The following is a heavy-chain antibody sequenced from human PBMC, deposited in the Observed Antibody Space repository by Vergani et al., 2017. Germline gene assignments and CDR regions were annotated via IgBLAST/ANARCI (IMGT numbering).Heavy chain of an antibody. CDR1: GFTFSNAW. CDR3: AKDSGYSYGYTFHY. CDR2: ISGSGGST. D-gene: IGHD5-18*01. Sequence: EVQLVESGGGLVKPGGSLRLSCAASGFTFSNAWMSWVRQAPGKGLEWVSAISGSGGSTYYADSVKGRFTISRDNSKNTLYLQMNSLRAEDTAVYYCAKDSGYSYGYTFHYWGQGTLVTVSS. J-gene: IGHJ4*02. V-gene: IGHV3-23*04.